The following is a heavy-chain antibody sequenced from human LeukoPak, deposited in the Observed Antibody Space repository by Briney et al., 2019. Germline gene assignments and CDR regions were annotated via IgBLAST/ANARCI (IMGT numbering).Heavy chain of an antibody. Sequence: ASGKVSCKASAYTFTSYGISWVRQAPGQGLEWMGWISAYNGNTNYAQKLQVRVTMTTDTSTSTAYMELRSLRYDDTAVYYCARDGELEWLGVDYWGQGTLVTVSS. CDR1: AYTFTSYG. V-gene: IGHV1-18*01. CDR2: ISAYNGNT. D-gene: IGHD6-19*01. J-gene: IGHJ4*02. CDR3: ARDGELEWLGVDY.